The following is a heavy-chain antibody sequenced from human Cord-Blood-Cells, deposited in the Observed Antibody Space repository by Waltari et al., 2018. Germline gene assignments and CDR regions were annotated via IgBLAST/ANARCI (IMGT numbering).Heavy chain of an antibody. J-gene: IGHJ4*02. Sequence: QVQLQESGPGLVKPSGTLSLTCAVSGGSISSSNWWRWVRPPPGKGLEWIGEIYHSGRTNYNPSLKSRVTISVDKSNNQFSLKLSSVTAADTAVYYCASVVPFGYSSSWYYFDYWGQGTLVTVSS. CDR3: ASVVPFGYSSSWYYFDY. V-gene: IGHV4-4*02. CDR1: GGSISSSNW. D-gene: IGHD6-13*01. CDR2: IYHSGRT.